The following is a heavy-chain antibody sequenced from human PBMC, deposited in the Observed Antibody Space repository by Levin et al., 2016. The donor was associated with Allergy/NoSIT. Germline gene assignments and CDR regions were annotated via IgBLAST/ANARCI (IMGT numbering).Heavy chain of an antibody. Sequence: GESLKISCAASGFMFSSYAMSWVRQAPGKGLEWVSAISGSGGSTYYADSVKGRFTISRDNSKNTLSLQMNSLRAEDTAVYYCAKLPFRVAANYHWFDPWGQGTLVTVSS. J-gene: IGHJ5*02. D-gene: IGHD6-19*01. CDR1: GFMFSSYA. CDR3: AKLPFRVAANYHWFDP. CDR2: ISGSGGST. V-gene: IGHV3-23*01.